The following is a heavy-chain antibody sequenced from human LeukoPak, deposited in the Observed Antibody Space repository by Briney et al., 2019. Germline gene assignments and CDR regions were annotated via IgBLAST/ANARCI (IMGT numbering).Heavy chain of an antibody. CDR1: GGSFSGYY. CDR2: INHSGST. J-gene: IGHJ1*01. V-gene: IGHV4-34*01. CDR3: ARGRPGQH. Sequence: PSETLSLTCAVCGGSFSGYYWSWIRQPPGKGLEWIGEINHSGSTNYNPSLKSRVTISVDTSKNQSSLKLSSVTAADTAVYYCARGRPGQHWGQGTLVTVSS.